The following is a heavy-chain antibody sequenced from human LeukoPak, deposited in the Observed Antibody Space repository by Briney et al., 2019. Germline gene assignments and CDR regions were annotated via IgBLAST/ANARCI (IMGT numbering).Heavy chain of an antibody. CDR3: ARGNYDIDY. J-gene: IGHJ4*02. Sequence: SETLSLTSTVSGGSISSYYWSWIRQPPGKGLEWIGYIYYSGSTNYNPSLKSRVTISVDTSKNQFSLKLSSVTAADTAVYYCARGNYDIDYWGQGTLVTVSS. CDR2: IYYSGST. D-gene: IGHD3-22*01. V-gene: IGHV4-59*01. CDR1: GGSISSYY.